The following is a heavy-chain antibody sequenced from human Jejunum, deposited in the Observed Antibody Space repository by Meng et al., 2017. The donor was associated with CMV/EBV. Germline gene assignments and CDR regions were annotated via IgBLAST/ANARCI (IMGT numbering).Heavy chain of an antibody. CDR1: GITLSNHA. CDR3: AKDTLRGPGGPFDS. Sequence: SGITLSNHARGRVRQARGKGLERGAAISESADRTVDAESVKGRFTISRDNSKKTLYLETNSLRAEDTAKYYWAKDTLRGPGGPFDSWGQGTLVTVSS. D-gene: IGHD3-16*01. CDR2: ISESADRT. V-gene: IGHV3-23*01. J-gene: IGHJ4*02.